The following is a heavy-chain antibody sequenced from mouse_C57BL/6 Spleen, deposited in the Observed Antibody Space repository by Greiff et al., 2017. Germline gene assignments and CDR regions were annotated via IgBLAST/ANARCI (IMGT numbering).Heavy chain of an antibody. D-gene: IGHD1-1*01. CDR3: ARHGLDYGSNSLWCFDV. CDR2: ISRGGSYT. V-gene: IGHV5-6*01. J-gene: IGHJ1*03. Sequence: EVQLVESGGDLVKPGGSLKLSCAASGFTFSSYGMSWVRQTPDKRLEWVATISRGGSYTYYPDKVKGRFTISRDNAKNTLYLQMSRLKSEDTAMYYCARHGLDYGSNSLWCFDVWSTGTTVTFSA. CDR1: GFTFSSYG.